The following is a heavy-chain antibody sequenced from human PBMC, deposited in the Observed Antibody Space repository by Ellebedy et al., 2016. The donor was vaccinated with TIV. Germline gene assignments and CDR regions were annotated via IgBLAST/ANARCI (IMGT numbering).Heavy chain of an antibody. CDR1: GGSISSYY. J-gene: IGHJ6*02. CDR2: IYYNGNT. V-gene: IGHV4-59*01. CDR3: ARYGDRGSYYYGMDV. Sequence: MPSETLSLTCTVSGGSISSYYWSWIRQPPGKGLEWIGYIYYNGNTNYNPSLKSRVTISVDTSKNQFSLKLSSVTAADTAVYYCARYGDRGSYYYGMDVWGQGTTVTVSS. D-gene: IGHD1-26*01.